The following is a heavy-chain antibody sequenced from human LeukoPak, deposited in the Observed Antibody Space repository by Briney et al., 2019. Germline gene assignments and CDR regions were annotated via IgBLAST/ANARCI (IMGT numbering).Heavy chain of an antibody. CDR1: GYTFTGYY. CDR3: ARDRESSGADY. CDR2: MNPNSGGT. Sequence: GASVKVSCKASGYTFTGYYMHWVRQAPGQGHEWMGWMNPNSGGTNYAQKFQGRVTMTRDTATSIAYMELSSLTSDDTAVYYCARDRESSGADYWGQGTLVTVSS. D-gene: IGHD6-19*01. J-gene: IGHJ4*02. V-gene: IGHV1-2*02.